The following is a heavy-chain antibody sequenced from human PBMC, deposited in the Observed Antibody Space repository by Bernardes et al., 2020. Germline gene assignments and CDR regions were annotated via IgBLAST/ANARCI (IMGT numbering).Heavy chain of an antibody. CDR2: MNPNSGNT. CDR1: GYTFTSYD. Sequence: ASVKVSCKASGYTFTSYDINWVRQATGQGLEWMGWMNPNSGNTGYAQKFQGRVTMTRNTSISTAYMELSSLRSEDTAVDYCAWRGGDRRRLTSFGVVITRGYFDYWGQGTLV. J-gene: IGHJ4*02. CDR3: AWRGGDRRRLTSFGVVITRGYFDY. V-gene: IGHV1-8*01. D-gene: IGHD3-3*01.